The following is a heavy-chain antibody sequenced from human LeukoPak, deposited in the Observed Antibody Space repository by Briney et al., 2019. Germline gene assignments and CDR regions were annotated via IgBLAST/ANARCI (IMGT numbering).Heavy chain of an antibody. V-gene: IGHV3-64*01. D-gene: IGHD6-13*01. J-gene: IGHJ3*02. CDR2: ISSNGGST. CDR3: ARVYSSSWYSAFDI. Sequence: PGGSLRLSCAASGFTFSSYAMHWVRQAPGKGLEYVSAISSNGGSTYYANSLKGRFTISRDNSKNTLYLQMGSLRAEDMAVYYCARVYSSSWYSAFDIWGQGTMVTVS. CDR1: GFTFSSYA.